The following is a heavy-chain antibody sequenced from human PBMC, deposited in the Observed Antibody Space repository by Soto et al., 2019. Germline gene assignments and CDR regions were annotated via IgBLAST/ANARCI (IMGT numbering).Heavy chain of an antibody. Sequence: EVQLVVSGGGSVQPGGSLRLSCAPSGFNFTNYAMSWVRQAPGKGLEWVSAIGSGGGSTYYATSVKGRFSISRDNSMNTLYLQMNSLRAADTGTYSCTNDHSKYPDYLFDPSGQGVLVTISS. V-gene: IGHV3-23*04. J-gene: IGHJ5*02. CDR1: GFNFTNYA. CDR2: IGSGGGST. CDR3: TNDHSKYPDYLFDP. D-gene: IGHD4-4*01.